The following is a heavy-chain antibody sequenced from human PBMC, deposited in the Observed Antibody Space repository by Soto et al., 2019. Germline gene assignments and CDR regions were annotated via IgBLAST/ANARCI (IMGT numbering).Heavy chain of an antibody. CDR2: ISGSGGST. V-gene: IGHV3-23*01. D-gene: IGHD1-1*01. J-gene: IGHJ3*02. Sequence: GGSLRLSCAASGFTFSSYAMSWVRQAPGKGLEWVSAISGSGGSTYYADSVKGRFTISRDNSKNTLYLQMNSLRAEDAAVYYCAKVRWNDFDAFDIWGQGTMVTVSS. CDR1: GFTFSSYA. CDR3: AKVRWNDFDAFDI.